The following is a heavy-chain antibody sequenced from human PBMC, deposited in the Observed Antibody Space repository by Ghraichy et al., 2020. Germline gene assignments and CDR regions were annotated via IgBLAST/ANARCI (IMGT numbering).Heavy chain of an antibody. D-gene: IGHD6-13*01. CDR2: ISWNSGSI. Sequence: GGSLRLSCAASGFTFDDYAMHWVRQAPGKGLEWVSGISWNSGSIGYADSVKGRFTISRDNAKNSLYLQMNSLRAEDTALYYCAKELSSSWTSDYYGMDVWGQGTTVTVSS. CDR1: GFTFDDYA. J-gene: IGHJ6*02. V-gene: IGHV3-9*01. CDR3: AKELSSSWTSDYYGMDV.